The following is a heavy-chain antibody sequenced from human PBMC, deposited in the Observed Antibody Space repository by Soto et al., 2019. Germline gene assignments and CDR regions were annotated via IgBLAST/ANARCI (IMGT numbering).Heavy chain of an antibody. CDR3: ARGGISHWAYFYYMDV. V-gene: IGHV4-34*01. J-gene: IGHJ6*03. CDR1: GWSLSDYF. Sequence: SDTLSLTCVVSGWSLSDYFWSWIRQPPGMALEWIGEINHLGSINYNPSLKSRVTMSVDTSKNQFSLTLNSVTAADTATYYCARGGISHWAYFYYMDVWDRGTTVTVS. CDR2: INHLGSI. D-gene: IGHD2-21*01.